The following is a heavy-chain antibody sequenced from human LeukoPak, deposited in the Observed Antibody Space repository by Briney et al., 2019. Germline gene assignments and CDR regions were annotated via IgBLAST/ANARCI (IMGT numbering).Heavy chain of an antibody. D-gene: IGHD4-23*01. CDR2: ISDVGSN. Sequence: SETLSLTCTVSGVSISTYYWSWIRQYPGKGLEWIGYISDVGSNDYNPSLKGRVTVSRDTSKNQFSLRLSSVTAADAAVYHCARDKAPGGKRWFDPWGQGTLVIVSS. J-gene: IGHJ5*02. V-gene: IGHV4-59*01. CDR1: GVSISTYY. CDR3: ARDKAPGGKRWFDP.